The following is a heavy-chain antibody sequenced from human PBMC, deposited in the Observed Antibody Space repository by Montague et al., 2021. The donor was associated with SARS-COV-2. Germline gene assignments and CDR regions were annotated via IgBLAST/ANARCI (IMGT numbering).Heavy chain of an antibody. CDR1: GGPISGSSDY. CDR3: ARREYSYGWGD. D-gene: IGHD5-18*01. J-gene: IGHJ4*02. Sequence: SETLSLTCTVTGGPISGSSDYWGWIRQSPGKGLEWIANVDYSGNTYYSPSLKSRLTISVDTSKNQFSLKLNSVTAADTALYYCARREYSYGWGDWGQGTLVTVSS. V-gene: IGHV4-39*01. CDR2: VDYSGNT.